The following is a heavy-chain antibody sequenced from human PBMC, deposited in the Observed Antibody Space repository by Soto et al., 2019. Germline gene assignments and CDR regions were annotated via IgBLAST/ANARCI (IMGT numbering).Heavy chain of an antibody. CDR1: GGSISSGDYY. D-gene: IGHD3-10*01. V-gene: IGHV4-30-4*01. Sequence: QVQLQESGPGLVKPSQTLSLTCTVSGGSISSGDYYWSWIRQPPGKGLEWIGYIYYSGSTYYNPSLKSRVTISVETSKQQFSLKLSSVTAADTAVYYCAREPTLYGDHRYFDLWGRGTLVTVSS. CDR2: IYYSGST. J-gene: IGHJ2*01. CDR3: AREPTLYGDHRYFDL.